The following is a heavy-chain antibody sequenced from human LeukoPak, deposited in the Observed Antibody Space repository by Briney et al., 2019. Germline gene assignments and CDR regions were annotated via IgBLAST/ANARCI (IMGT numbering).Heavy chain of an antibody. CDR1: GGSISSGGYY. J-gene: IGHJ4*02. D-gene: IGHD6-25*01. CDR2: IYHSGST. V-gene: IGHV4-30-2*01. CDR3: ARISVGQRQTYYFDY. Sequence: PSETLSLTCTVSGGSISSGGYYWSWIRQPPGKGLEWIGYIYHSGSTYYNPSLKSRVTISVDRSKNQFSLKLSSVTAADTAVYYCARISVGQRQTYYFDYWGQGTLVTVSS.